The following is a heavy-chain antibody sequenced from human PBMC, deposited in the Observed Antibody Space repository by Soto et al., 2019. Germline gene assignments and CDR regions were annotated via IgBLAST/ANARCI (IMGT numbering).Heavy chain of an antibody. D-gene: IGHD1-26*01. Sequence: SKTLSLTCTVPGGSVSSGSNYWSWFRQPPGKGLEWIGYIYYSGSTNYNPSLKSRVPISVDTSKNQFSLKLSSVTAADTAVSYWASDLPDFIVFWDQGT. CDR2: IYYSGST. V-gene: IGHV4-61*01. J-gene: IGHJ4*02. CDR3: ASDLPDFIVF. CDR1: GGSVSSGSNY.